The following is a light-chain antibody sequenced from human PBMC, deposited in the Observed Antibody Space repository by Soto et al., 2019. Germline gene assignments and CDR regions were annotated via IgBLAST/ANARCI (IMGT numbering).Light chain of an antibody. CDR1: SSDVGAYDF. CDR3: SSHTTSNTRV. CDR2: EVS. V-gene: IGLV2-14*03. J-gene: IGLJ1*01. Sequence: QSALTQPASVSGSPGQSIAISCTGTSSDVGAYDFVSWYQQHPDKAPKLLIYEVSNRPSGVSDRFSGSKSVNTAILTIAGLQAEDEADYYCSSHTTSNTRVFGTGTKLNVL.